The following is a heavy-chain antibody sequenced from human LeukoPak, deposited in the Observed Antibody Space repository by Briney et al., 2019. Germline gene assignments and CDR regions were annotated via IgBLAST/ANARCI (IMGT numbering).Heavy chain of an antibody. CDR2: IIPILGIA. CDR1: GGTFSSYA. D-gene: IGHD6-19*01. J-gene: IGHJ4*02. Sequence: SVKVSCKASGGTFSSYAISWVRQAPGQGLEWVGRIIPILGIANYAQKFQGRVTITADKSTSTAYMELSSLRSEDTAVYYCARSTGYSSGWYGYWGQRTLVTVSS. V-gene: IGHV1-69*04. CDR3: ARSTGYSSGWYGY.